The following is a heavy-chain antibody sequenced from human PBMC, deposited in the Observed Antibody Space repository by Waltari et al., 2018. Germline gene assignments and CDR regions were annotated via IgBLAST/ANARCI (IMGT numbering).Heavy chain of an antibody. Sequence: QVQLVESGGGVVQPGGSLRLSCAASGFTFSSYGMHWVRQAPGKGLEWVAFIRYDGSNKYYADSVKGRFTISRDKSKNTLYLQMNSLRAEDTAVYYCAKGKKWELPDYYMDVWGKGTTVTVSS. J-gene: IGHJ6*03. CDR1: GFTFSSYG. CDR2: IRYDGSNK. V-gene: IGHV3-30*02. CDR3: AKGKKWELPDYYMDV. D-gene: IGHD1-26*01.